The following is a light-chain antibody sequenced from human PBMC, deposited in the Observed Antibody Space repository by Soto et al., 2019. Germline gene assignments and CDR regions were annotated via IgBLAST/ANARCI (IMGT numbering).Light chain of an antibody. J-gene: IGLJ2*01. Sequence: QAVVTQPPSASGTPGQRVTISCSGSSSKIGSNTVNWYQQLPGTAPKLHIYSNNQRPSGVPDRFSGSKSGTSASLAISGLQSEDEADYYCAAWDDSLNGVVFGGGTKVTVL. CDR2: SNN. CDR3: AAWDDSLNGVV. V-gene: IGLV1-44*01. CDR1: SSKIGSNT.